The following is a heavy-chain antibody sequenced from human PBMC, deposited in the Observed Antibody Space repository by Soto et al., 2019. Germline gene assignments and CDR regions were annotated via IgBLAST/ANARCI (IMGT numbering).Heavy chain of an antibody. CDR2: IYYSGST. V-gene: IGHV4-39*01. D-gene: IGHD3-22*01. CDR3: ARTYYYDSSGYHAFDI. J-gene: IGHJ3*02. Sequence: QLQLQESGPGLVKPSETLSLTCTVSGGSISSSSYYWGWIRQPPGKGLEWIGSIYYSGSTYYNPSLKSRVTISVDTSKNQFSLKLSSVTAADTAVYYCARTYYYDSSGYHAFDIWGQGTMVTVSS. CDR1: GGSISSSSYY.